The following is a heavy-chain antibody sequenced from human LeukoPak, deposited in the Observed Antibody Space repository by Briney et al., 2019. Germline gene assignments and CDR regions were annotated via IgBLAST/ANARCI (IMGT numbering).Heavy chain of an antibody. V-gene: IGHV3-74*01. D-gene: IGHD5-18*01. CDR3: ARARIQLWFDY. CDR1: GFTFSSYW. J-gene: IGHJ4*02. Sequence: GGSLRLSCATSGFTFSSYWMHWVRQAPGKGVVWVSRINTDGSSTSYADSVKGRFTISRDNAKNTLYLQMNSLRAEDTAVYYCARARIQLWFDYWGQGTLVIVSS. CDR2: INTDGSST.